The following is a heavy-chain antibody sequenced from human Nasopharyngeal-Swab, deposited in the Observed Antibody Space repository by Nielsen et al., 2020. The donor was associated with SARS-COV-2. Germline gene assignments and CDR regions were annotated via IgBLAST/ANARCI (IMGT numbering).Heavy chain of an antibody. D-gene: IGHD2-15*01. Sequence: SVTVSCKASGYTFTSYDINWVRQATGQGLEWMGWMNPNSGNTGYAQKFQGRVTMTRNTSISTAYMELSSLRSEDTAVYYCARALPAIRRSGGSCYLIYWGQGTLVTVSS. CDR2: MNPNSGNT. V-gene: IGHV1-8*01. CDR1: GYTFTSYD. CDR3: ARALPAIRRSGGSCYLIY. J-gene: IGHJ4*02.